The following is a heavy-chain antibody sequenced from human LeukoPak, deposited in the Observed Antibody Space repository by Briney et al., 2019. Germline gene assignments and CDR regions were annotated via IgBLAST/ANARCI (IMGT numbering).Heavy chain of an antibody. CDR2: ISWDGGSI. Sequence: PGGSLRLSCAASGFTFDDYTMHWVRQAPGKGLEWVSLISWDGGSIYYADSVKGRFTISRDNSKNSLYLQMNSLRTEDTALYYCAKESGYSYGLDYWGQGTLVTVSS. V-gene: IGHV3-43*01. D-gene: IGHD5-18*01. CDR3: AKESGYSYGLDY. J-gene: IGHJ4*02. CDR1: GFTFDDYT.